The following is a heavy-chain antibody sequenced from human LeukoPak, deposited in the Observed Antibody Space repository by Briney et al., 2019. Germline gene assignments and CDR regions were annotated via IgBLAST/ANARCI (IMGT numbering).Heavy chain of an antibody. J-gene: IGHJ4*02. D-gene: IGHD5-12*01. V-gene: IGHV4-30-4*08. CDR3: ARGIYWAYYFDY. CDR1: GGSISSGDYY. CDR2: IYYSGST. Sequence: SETLSLTCTVSGGSISSGDYYWSWIRQPPGKGLEWIGYIYYSGSTYYNPSLKSRVTISVDTSKNQFSLKLSSVTAADTAVYYCARGIYWAYYFDYWGQGTLVTVSS.